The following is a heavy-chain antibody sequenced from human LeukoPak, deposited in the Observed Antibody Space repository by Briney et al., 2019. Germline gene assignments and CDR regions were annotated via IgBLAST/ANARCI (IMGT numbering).Heavy chain of an antibody. CDR1: GGSISSSSYY. J-gene: IGHJ3*02. CDR3: ASPSGGHDAFDI. CDR2: IYYSGST. D-gene: IGHD3-16*01. V-gene: IGHV4-39*07. Sequence: PSETLSLTCTVSGGSISSSSYYWGWIRQPPGKGLEWIGSIYYSGSTYYNPSLKSRVTISVDTSKNQFSLKLSSVTAADTAVYSCASPSGGHDAFDIWAQGTMVTAS.